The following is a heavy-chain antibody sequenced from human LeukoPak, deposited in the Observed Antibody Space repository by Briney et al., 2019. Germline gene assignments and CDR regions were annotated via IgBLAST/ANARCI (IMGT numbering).Heavy chain of an antibody. CDR1: GYSFTSYW. CDR3: ARLHTPYGMDV. D-gene: IGHD5-18*01. J-gene: IGHJ6*04. V-gene: IGHV5-51*01. CDR2: TYPGDSNT. Sequence: GESLKISCKGSGYSFTSYWIGWVRQMPGKGLDWMGITYPGDSNTRNSPSFQGQVTISADKSISTAYLQWSSLKASGTAMYDCARLHTPYGMDVWGKGSTVSDSS.